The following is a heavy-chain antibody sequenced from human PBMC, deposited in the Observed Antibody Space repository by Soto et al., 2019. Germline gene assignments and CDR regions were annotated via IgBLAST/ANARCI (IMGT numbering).Heavy chain of an antibody. D-gene: IGHD3-22*01. CDR3: AREGSGYQTHNWFDP. Sequence: SVRLSCAASGFTFSDYYMSWIRQAPGKGLEWVSYISSSGSTIYYADSVKGRFTISRDNAKNSLYLQMNSLRAEDTAVYYCAREGSGYQTHNWFDPWGQGTLVNVSS. J-gene: IGHJ5*02. CDR2: ISSSGSTI. CDR1: GFTFSDYY. V-gene: IGHV3-11*01.